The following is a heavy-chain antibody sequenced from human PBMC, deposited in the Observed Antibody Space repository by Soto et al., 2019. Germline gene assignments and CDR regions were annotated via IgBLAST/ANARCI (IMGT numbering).Heavy chain of an antibody. Sequence: QVQLVESGGGVVQPGRSLRLSCAASGFSFSISPMHWVRQAPGKGPEWVALISYDGTNKFYADSVKGRFTISRDNSKSTLYLQVDSLRPEDAAVYYGVRDPKTSGGQHWAVNYFDSWGQVTLVTVSS. CDR1: GFSFSISP. D-gene: IGHD7-27*01. V-gene: IGHV3-30-3*01. CDR2: ISYDGTNK. J-gene: IGHJ4*02. CDR3: VRDPKTSGGQHWAVNYFDS.